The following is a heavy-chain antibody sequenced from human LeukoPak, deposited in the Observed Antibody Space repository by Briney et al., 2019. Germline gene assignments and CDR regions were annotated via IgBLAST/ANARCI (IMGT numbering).Heavy chain of an antibody. D-gene: IGHD6-19*01. J-gene: IGHJ4*02. CDR1: GGSFSGYY. Sequence: SETLSLTCAVYGGSFSGYYWSWVRQPPGKGLEWVGEINHSGSTNYNPSLKSLVTISVDTSNNQFSLNLSSVTAADTAVYYCARRYSSGWPFDYWGQGTLVTVSS. CDR2: INHSGST. V-gene: IGHV4-34*01. CDR3: ARRYSSGWPFDY.